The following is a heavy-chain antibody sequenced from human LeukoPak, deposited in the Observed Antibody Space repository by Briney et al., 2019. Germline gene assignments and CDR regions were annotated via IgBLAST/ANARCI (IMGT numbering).Heavy chain of an antibody. J-gene: IGHJ6*03. CDR1: GYTFTSYD. Sequence: ASVKVSCKASGYTFTSYDINWVRQATGQGLEWMGWMNPNSGNTGYAQKFQGRVTMTRNTSISTAYMELSSLRSEDTAVYYCARAFWGTTARDYYYYMDVWGKGTTVTVSS. V-gene: IGHV1-8*01. CDR2: MNPNSGNT. D-gene: IGHD1-7*01. CDR3: ARAFWGTTARDYYYYMDV.